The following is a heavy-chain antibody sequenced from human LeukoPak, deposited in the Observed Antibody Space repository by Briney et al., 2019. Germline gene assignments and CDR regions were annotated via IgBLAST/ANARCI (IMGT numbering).Heavy chain of an antibody. Sequence: SETLSLTCTVSGGSISSYYWSWIRQPAGKGLEWIGRIYISGSTNYNPSLKSRVTMSVDTSKNQFSLKLSSVTAADTAVYYCARDYKDFWSGYYTMDVWGKGTTVTVSS. CDR3: ARDYKDFWSGYYTMDV. CDR1: GGSISSYY. D-gene: IGHD3-3*02. V-gene: IGHV4-4*07. J-gene: IGHJ6*04. CDR2: IYISGST.